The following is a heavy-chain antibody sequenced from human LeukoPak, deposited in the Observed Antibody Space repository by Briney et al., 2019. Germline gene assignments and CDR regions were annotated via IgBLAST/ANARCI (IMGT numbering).Heavy chain of an antibody. Sequence: GGSLRLSCPASGFTFSSYSMNWVRQAPGKGLGWVSSISSSSSYIYYADSVKGRFTISRDNAKNSLYLQMNSLRAEDTAVYYCARGENNYGYYYFDYWGQGTLVTVSS. CDR1: GFTFSSYS. V-gene: IGHV3-21*01. CDR2: ISSSSSYI. CDR3: ARGENNYGYYYFDY. J-gene: IGHJ4*02. D-gene: IGHD5-18*01.